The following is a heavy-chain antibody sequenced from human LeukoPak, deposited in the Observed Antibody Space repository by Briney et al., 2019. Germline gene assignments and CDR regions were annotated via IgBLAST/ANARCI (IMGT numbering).Heavy chain of an antibody. J-gene: IGHJ4*02. CDR3: AKGGVVIGKYYFDY. D-gene: IGHD3-3*01. V-gene: IGHV3-11*01. Sequence: PGGSLRLSCAASGFTFSDYYMSWIRQAPGKGLEWVSYISSSGSTIYYADSVKGRFTISRDNSKNTLYLQMNSLRAEDTAVYYCAKGGVVIGKYYFDYWGQGTLVTVSS. CDR2: ISSSGSTI. CDR1: GFTFSDYY.